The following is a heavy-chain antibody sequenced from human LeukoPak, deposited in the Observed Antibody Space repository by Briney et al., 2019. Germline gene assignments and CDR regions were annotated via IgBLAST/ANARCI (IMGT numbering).Heavy chain of an antibody. Sequence: SVKVSCKASGYTFSDYYIDWVRQAPGQGLEWMGRINPNSGVANYAKNFQGRVTITRDTSISTASMELGSLRSDDTAVYYCARQSEPKGDYWGQGTLVTVSS. CDR3: ARQSEPKGDY. V-gene: IGHV1-2*06. J-gene: IGHJ4*02. CDR1: GYTFSDYY. CDR2: INPNSGVA.